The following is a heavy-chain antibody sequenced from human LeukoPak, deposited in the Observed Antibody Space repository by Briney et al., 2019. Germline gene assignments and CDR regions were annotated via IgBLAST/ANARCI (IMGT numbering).Heavy chain of an antibody. Sequence: GGSLRLSCAASGFTFSSYSMNWVRQAPGKGLEWVSSISSSSSYIYYADSVKGRFTISRDNAKNSLYLQMNSLRAEDTAVYYCARDSKGQQQLVPLDYWGQGTLVTVSS. CDR1: GFTFSSYS. CDR2: ISSSSSYI. D-gene: IGHD6-13*01. V-gene: IGHV3-21*01. J-gene: IGHJ4*02. CDR3: ARDSKGQQQLVPLDY.